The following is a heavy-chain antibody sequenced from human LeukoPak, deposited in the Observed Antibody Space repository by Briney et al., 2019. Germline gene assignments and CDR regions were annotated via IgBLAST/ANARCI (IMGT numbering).Heavy chain of an antibody. V-gene: IGHV5-51*01. CDR2: IYSGDSHT. J-gene: IGHJ4*02. D-gene: IGHD4-17*01. CDR3: ASARHGDYVWDY. CDR1: GYSFTYW. Sequence: GESLKISCKGSGYSFTYWIGWVRQMPGEGLEWMGIIYSGDSHTKYSPSFQGRVTISADKSISTAYLQWSSLEASDTAMYYCASARHGDYVWDYWGQGTLVTVSS.